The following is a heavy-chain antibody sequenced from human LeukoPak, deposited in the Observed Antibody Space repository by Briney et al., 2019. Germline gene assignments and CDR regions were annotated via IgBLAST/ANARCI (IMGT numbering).Heavy chain of an antibody. V-gene: IGHV1-2*02. CDR1: GYTFTGYY. D-gene: IGHD5-12*01. CDR3: ARDVDIVATIPGY. CDR2: INPNSGGT. Sequence: GASVKVSCKASGYTFTGYYMHWVRQAPGKGLEWMGWINPNSGGTNYAQKFQGRVTMTRDTSISTAYMELSRLRSDDTAVYCCARDVDIVATIPGYWGQGTLVTVSS. J-gene: IGHJ4*02.